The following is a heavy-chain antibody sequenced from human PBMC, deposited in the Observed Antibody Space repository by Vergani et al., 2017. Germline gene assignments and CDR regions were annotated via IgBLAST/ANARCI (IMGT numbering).Heavy chain of an antibody. CDR1: GGSISSGSYY. J-gene: IGHJ5*02. D-gene: IGHD2-15*01. CDR2: IYTSGST. V-gene: IGHV4-61*02. CDR3: AKDAYCSGGSCYNWFDP. Sequence: QVQLQESGPGLVKPSQTLSLTCTVSGGSISSGSYYWSWIRQPAGKGLEWIGRIYTSGSTNYNPSLKSRVTISVDTSKNQFSLKLSSVTAADTAVYYCAKDAYCSGGSCYNWFDPWGQGTLVTVSS.